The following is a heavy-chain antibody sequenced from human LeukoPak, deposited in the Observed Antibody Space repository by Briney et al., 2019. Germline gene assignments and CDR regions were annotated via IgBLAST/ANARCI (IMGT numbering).Heavy chain of an antibody. D-gene: IGHD6-19*01. V-gene: IGHV4-59*01. CDR3: ARTGYSSGWYFDY. Sequence: SETLSLTCTVSGGSISSYYWSWIRQPPGKGLEWIGYLHYSGSTNYNPSLKSRVTISVDASKNQFSVKLNSVTAADTAVYYCARTGYSSGWYFDYWGQGTLVTASS. CDR2: LHYSGST. J-gene: IGHJ4*02. CDR1: GGSISSYY.